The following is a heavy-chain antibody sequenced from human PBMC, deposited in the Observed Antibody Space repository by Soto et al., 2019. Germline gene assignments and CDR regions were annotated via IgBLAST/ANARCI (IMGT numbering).Heavy chain of an antibody. V-gene: IGHV4-59*01. CDR1: GGSISSYY. Sequence: SETLSLTCTVSGGSISSYYWSWIRQPPGKGLEWIGYIYYSGSTNYNPSLKSRVTISVDTSKNQFSLKLSSVTAADTAVYYCARSMGPDYGDYEGAFDIWGQGTMVTVSS. J-gene: IGHJ3*02. CDR3: ARSMGPDYGDYEGAFDI. D-gene: IGHD4-17*01. CDR2: IYYSGST.